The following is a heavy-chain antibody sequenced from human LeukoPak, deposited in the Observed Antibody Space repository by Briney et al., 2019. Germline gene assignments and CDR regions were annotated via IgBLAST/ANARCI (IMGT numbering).Heavy chain of an antibody. CDR2: IIPIFGTA. V-gene: IGHV1-69*05. D-gene: IGHD1-26*01. CDR1: GGTFSSYA. J-gene: IGHJ6*03. CDR3: ARAPLGELRQYYYMDV. Sequence: GSSVKVSCKASGGTFSSYAISWVRQAPGQGLEWMGGIIPIFGTANYAQKFQGRVTITTDESTSTAYMELSSLRSEDTGVYYCARAPLGELRQYYYMDVWGKGTTVSVSS.